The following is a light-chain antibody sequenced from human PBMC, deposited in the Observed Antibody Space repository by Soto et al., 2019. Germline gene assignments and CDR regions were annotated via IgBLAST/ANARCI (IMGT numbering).Light chain of an antibody. CDR2: TAS. V-gene: IGKV1-39*01. J-gene: IGKJ4*01. CDR1: RTLGFY. Sequence: DIQMAQSPSSLSASLGDRVTITCRASRTLGFYLNWYQQKPGRAPQLLIYTASNLQTGVPSRFSGSGSGTEFTLTISRVQPEDFATYYCQQSLSSPLTFGGGTKV. CDR3: QQSLSSPLT.